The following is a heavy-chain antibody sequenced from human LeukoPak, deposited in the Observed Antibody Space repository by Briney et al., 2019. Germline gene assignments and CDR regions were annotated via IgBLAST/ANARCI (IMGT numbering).Heavy chain of an antibody. CDR2: MNPNSGNT. J-gene: IGHJ4*02. Sequence: GASVKVSCKASGYTFTSYDINWVRQATGQGLEWMGRMNPNSGNTGYAQKFQGRVTMTRNTSISTAYMELSSLRSEDTAVYYCARRYRPGYSSSWYRLGFFDYWGQGTLVTVSS. V-gene: IGHV1-8*01. CDR3: ARRYRPGYSSSWYRLGFFDY. CDR1: GYTFTSYD. D-gene: IGHD6-13*01.